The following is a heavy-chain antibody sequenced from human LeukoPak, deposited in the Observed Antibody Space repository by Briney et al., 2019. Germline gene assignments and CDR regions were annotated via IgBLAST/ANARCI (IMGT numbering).Heavy chain of an antibody. CDR3: AKDLLLAEYLEDAFDI. V-gene: IGHV3-23*01. CDR1: GFTFSSYA. J-gene: IGHJ3*02. Sequence: GGSLRLSCAASGFTFSSYAMSWVRQAPGKGLEWVSAVSGSGGSTYYADSVKGRFTISRDNSKNTLYLQMNSLRAEDTAVYYCAKDLLLAEYLEDAFDIWGQGTMVTVSS. CDR2: VSGSGGST. D-gene: IGHD2-2*02.